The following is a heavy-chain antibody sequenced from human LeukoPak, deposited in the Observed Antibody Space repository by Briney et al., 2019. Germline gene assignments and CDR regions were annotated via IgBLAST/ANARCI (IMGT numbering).Heavy chain of an antibody. CDR3: ALYITMVRGVIPYYYYGMDV. J-gene: IGHJ6*02. D-gene: IGHD3-10*01. CDR2: FDPEDGET. CDR1: GYALTELS. V-gene: IGHV1-24*01. Sequence: ASVKVSCKVSGYALTELSMHWVRQAPGKWLEWMGGFDPEDGETIYAQKFQGRVTMTEDTSTDTAYMELSSLRSEDTAVYYCALYITMVRGVIPYYYYGMDVWGQGTTVTVSS.